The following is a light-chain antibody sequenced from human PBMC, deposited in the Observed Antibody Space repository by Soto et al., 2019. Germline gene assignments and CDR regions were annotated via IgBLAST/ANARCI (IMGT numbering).Light chain of an antibody. CDR2: DVT. Sequence: QSALAQPPSVSGSPGQSVTISCTGTSSDVGGYNYVSWYQQHPGKAPKLMIYDVTKRPSGVPDRFSGSKSGNTASLTISGLQAEDEADYYCYPYAGSYTFYVFGTGTKVTVL. V-gene: IGLV2-11*01. J-gene: IGLJ1*01. CDR3: YPYAGSYTFYV. CDR1: SSDVGGYNY.